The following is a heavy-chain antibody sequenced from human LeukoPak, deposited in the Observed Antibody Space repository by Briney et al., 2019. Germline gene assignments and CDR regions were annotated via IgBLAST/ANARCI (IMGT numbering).Heavy chain of an antibody. J-gene: IGHJ4*02. D-gene: IGHD6-6*01. V-gene: IGHV3-9*01. CDR1: GFTFDDYA. CDR2: ISWNSGSI. CDR3: AKAGGSGYSSSSIDY. Sequence: GGSLRLSCAASGFTFDDYAMHWVRQAPGKGLEWVSGISWNSGSIGYADSVKGRFTISRDNAKNYLYLQMNSLRAEDTALYYCAKAGGSGYSSSSIDYWGQGTLVTVSS.